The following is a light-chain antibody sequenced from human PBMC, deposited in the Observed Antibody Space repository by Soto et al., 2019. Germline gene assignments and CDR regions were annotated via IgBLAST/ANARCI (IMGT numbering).Light chain of an antibody. CDR3: QQYNSYPWT. Sequence: DIQMTQSPSSLSASVGDRVTITCRASQYIHTHLAWYQQKPGNSPKLLVYGASTLHSGVPSRFSASGSGTDFILTISSLQSEDVATYYCQQYNSYPWTFGQGTKVEIK. V-gene: IGKV1-27*01. CDR2: GAS. CDR1: QYIHTH. J-gene: IGKJ1*01.